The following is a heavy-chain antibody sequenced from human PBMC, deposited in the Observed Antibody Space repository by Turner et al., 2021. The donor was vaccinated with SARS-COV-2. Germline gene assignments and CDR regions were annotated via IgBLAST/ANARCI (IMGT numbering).Heavy chain of an antibody. D-gene: IGHD6-13*01. CDR3: ATIAAAGPDFYYYYGMDV. V-gene: IGHV3-21*01. J-gene: IGHJ6*02. Sequence: EVQLVESGGGLVQPGGSLRLSCAGSGFTFSNYWMHWVRQAPGKGLVWVSSISSSSSYIYYADSVKGRFTISRDNAKNSLYLQLNSLRAEDTAVYYCATIAAAGPDFYYYYGMDVWGQGTTVTVSS. CDR1: GFTFSNYW. CDR2: ISSSSSYI.